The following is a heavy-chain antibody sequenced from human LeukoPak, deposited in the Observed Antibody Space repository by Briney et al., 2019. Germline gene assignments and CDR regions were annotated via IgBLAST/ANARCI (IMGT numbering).Heavy chain of an antibody. D-gene: IGHD5-18*01. J-gene: IGHJ4*02. CDR3: ARDRSSDTAMVYYFDY. CDR2: IYYSGTT. Sequence: PSQTLSLTCTVSGGSISSGGYYWSWVRQHPGKGLEWVGYIYYSGTTYYNPSLKSRVTISVDTPKNQFSLKLSSVTAADTAVYYCARDRSSDTAMVYYFDYCGQGTPFTVSS. V-gene: IGHV4-31*03. CDR1: GGSISSGGYY.